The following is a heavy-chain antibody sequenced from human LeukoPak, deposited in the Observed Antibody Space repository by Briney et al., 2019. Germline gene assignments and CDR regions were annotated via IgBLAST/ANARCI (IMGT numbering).Heavy chain of an antibody. CDR3: AKMVHTEQWLVPFDY. V-gene: IGHV3-30*18. CDR1: GFTFSSYG. Sequence: GRSLRLSCAASGFTFSSYGMHWVRQAPGKGLEWVAVISFDGSKKYYADSVKGRFTVSRDNSKNTLYLQMNSLRAEDTAVYYCAKMVHTEQWLVPFDYWGQGTLVTVSS. J-gene: IGHJ4*02. CDR2: ISFDGSKK. D-gene: IGHD6-19*01.